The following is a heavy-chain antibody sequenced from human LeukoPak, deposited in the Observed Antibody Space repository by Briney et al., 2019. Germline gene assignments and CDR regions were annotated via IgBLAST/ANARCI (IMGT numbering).Heavy chain of an antibody. D-gene: IGHD6-13*01. CDR2: ISPGGGTT. V-gene: IGHV3-23*01. J-gene: IGHJ4*02. CDR1: GFAFGSEA. Sequence: GGSLRLSCAVSGFAFGSEAMSWVRQSPARGLEWVASISPGGGTTYYADYVKGRFTISRDNSNNSLFVQMNSLRAEDTAVYYCAKEGPFSNSWTRFDYWGQGTLVTVSS. CDR3: AKEGPFSNSWTRFDY.